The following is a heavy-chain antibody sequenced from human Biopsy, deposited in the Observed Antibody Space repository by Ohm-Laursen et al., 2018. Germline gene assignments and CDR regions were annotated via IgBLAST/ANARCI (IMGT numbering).Heavy chain of an antibody. CDR2: LNPVSGNS. Sequence: EASVKVSCKASGYTFTSYDITWVRQASGQGPEWIGWLNPVSGNSNFGQKFQGRVTLTMNTSISTAYMELSGLRSEDTAVYFCARGYSRRVSIFEASIYWFDTWGQGTLVTVSS. V-gene: IGHV1-8*01. CDR3: ARGYSRRVSIFEASIYWFDT. J-gene: IGHJ5*02. CDR1: GYTFTSYD. D-gene: IGHD6-6*01.